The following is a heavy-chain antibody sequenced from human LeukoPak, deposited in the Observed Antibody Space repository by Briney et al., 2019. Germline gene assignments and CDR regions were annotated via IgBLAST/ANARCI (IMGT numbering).Heavy chain of an antibody. CDR3: ARDDIVVVVAARPRYYFDY. Sequence: RASVKVSCKASGYTFTDYYMHWVRQAPGQGLEWMGWINPNSGVTNYAQKFQGRVTMTRDTSINTAYMELSRLRSDDTAVYYCARDDIVVVVAARPRYYFDYWGQGTLVTVSS. CDR2: INPNSGVT. V-gene: IGHV1-2*02. J-gene: IGHJ4*02. D-gene: IGHD2-15*01. CDR1: GYTFTDYY.